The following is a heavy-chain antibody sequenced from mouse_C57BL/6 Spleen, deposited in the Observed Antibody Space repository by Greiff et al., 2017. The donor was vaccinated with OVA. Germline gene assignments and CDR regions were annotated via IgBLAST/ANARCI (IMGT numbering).Heavy chain of an antibody. D-gene: IGHD4-1*01. J-gene: IGHJ3*01. CDR1: GFTFSNYW. Sequence: EVKLMESGGGLVQPGGSMKLSCVASGFTFSNYWMNWVRQSPEKGLEWVAQIRLKSDNYATHYAESVKGRFTISRDDSKSSVYLQMNNLRAEDTGIYYCTTGTAFAYWGQGTLVTVSA. CDR3: TTGTAFAY. CDR2: IRLKSDNYAT. V-gene: IGHV6-3*01.